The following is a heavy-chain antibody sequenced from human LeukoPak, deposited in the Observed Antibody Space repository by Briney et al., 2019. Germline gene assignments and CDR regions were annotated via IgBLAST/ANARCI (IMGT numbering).Heavy chain of an antibody. V-gene: IGHV4-31*03. CDR3: ARGEQQLSLGYFDY. J-gene: IGHJ4*02. CDR1: GGSISSGGYY. D-gene: IGHD6-13*01. CDR2: IYYSEST. Sequence: SQTLSLTCTVSGGSISSGGYYWSWIRQHPGKGLEWIGYIYYSESTYYNPSLKSRVTISVDTSKNQFSLKLSSVTAADTAVYYCARGEQQLSLGYFDYWGQGTLVTVSS.